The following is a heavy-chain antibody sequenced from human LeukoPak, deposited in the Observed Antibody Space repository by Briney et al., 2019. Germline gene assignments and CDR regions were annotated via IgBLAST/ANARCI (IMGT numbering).Heavy chain of an antibody. CDR2: ITGSGGVT. CDR3: AKDGLYYDGSTHIYYFDY. CDR1: GFSFSDYA. V-gene: IGHV3-23*01. Sequence: GGSLRLSCAASGFSFSDYAVAWVRQAPGKGLEWVSVITGSGGVTYYAGSVKGRFTISRDNSKNTLYLQMNNLRVEDTARYYCAKDGLYYDGSTHIYYFDYWGQGTLVAVSS. J-gene: IGHJ4*02. D-gene: IGHD3-22*01.